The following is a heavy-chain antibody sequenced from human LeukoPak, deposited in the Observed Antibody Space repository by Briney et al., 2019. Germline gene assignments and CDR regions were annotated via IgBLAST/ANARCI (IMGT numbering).Heavy chain of an antibody. CDR2: IIPILGIA. V-gene: IGHV1-69*04. D-gene: IGHD1-26*01. CDR3: ARVVMGASYFDY. Sequence: ASVKVSCKASGGTFSSYAISWVRQAPGQGLEWMGRIIPILGIANYAQKFQGRVTITADKSTSTACMELSSLRSEDTAVYYCARVVMGASYFDYWGQGTLVTVSS. J-gene: IGHJ4*02. CDR1: GGTFSSYA.